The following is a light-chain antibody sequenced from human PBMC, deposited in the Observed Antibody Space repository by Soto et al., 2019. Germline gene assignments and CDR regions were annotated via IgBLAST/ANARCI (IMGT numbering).Light chain of an antibody. CDR3: SSYTSSGTLVV. Sequence: QSALTQPASVSGSPGQSITISCTGTSSDVGGYNYVSWYQQYPGKAPKLMIYEVSNRPSGVSNRFSGSKSGNTASLTISGRQAEDEADYYCSSYTSSGTLVVFGGGTKVTVL. V-gene: IGLV2-14*01. CDR1: SSDVGGYNY. J-gene: IGLJ2*01. CDR2: EVS.